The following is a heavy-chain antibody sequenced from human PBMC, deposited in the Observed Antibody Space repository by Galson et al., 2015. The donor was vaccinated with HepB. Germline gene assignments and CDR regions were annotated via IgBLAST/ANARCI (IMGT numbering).Heavy chain of an antibody. CDR3: ARDLGSSYYYGMDV. J-gene: IGHJ6*02. Sequence: LRLSCAASGFTFSSYEMNWVRQAPGKGLEWVSYISSSGSTIYYADSVKGRFTISRDNAKNSLYLQMNSLRAEDTAVYYCARDLGSSYYYGMDVWGQGTTVTVSS. V-gene: IGHV3-48*03. CDR1: GFTFSSYE. CDR2: ISSSGSTI. D-gene: IGHD1-26*01.